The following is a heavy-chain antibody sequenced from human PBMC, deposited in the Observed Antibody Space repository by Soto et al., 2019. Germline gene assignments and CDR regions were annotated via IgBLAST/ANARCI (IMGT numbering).Heavy chain of an antibody. D-gene: IGHD1-26*01. CDR1: GFIFSNYV. CDR3: AKRPRALLTFDY. V-gene: IGHV3-23*04. Sequence: EVQLVDSGGGLVQPGGSLRRSCATSGFIFSNYVMSWVRQAPGKGLEWVSSISDSGGTSYYADSVKGRFTISRDNSKNTLYLQMNSLRAEDTAIYYCAKRPRALLTFDYWGQGTLVNVS. CDR2: ISDSGGTS. J-gene: IGHJ4*02.